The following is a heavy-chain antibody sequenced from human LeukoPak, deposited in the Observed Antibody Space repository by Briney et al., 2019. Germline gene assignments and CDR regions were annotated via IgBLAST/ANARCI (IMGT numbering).Heavy chain of an antibody. D-gene: IGHD3-22*01. CDR3: ARGLYYYDSSGYYDPRPL. CDR2: ISGSGGST. V-gene: IGHV3-23*01. CDR1: GFTFSSYA. Sequence: GGSLRLSCAASGFTFSSYAMSWVRQAPGKGLEWVSAISGSGGSTYYADSVKGRFTISRDNSKNTLYLQMNSLRAEDTALYYCARGLYYYDSSGYYDPRPLWGQGTLVTVSS. J-gene: IGHJ4*02.